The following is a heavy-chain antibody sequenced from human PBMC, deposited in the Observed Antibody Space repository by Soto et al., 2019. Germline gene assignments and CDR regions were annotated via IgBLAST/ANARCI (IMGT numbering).Heavy chain of an antibody. V-gene: IGHV1-69*13. CDR3: ASMPVAPNGVGVGVGYFDY. D-gene: IGHD2-8*01. CDR2: ITPYFGTA. Sequence: GASVKVSCKGSGGLFSSYTVTWVRQAPGQGLEWMGGITPYFGTANYAQNFQGRVTITADESTSTAYMELSSLTSEDTAVYYCASMPVAPNGVGVGVGYFDYWGQGTLVTVSS. CDR1: GGLFSSYT. J-gene: IGHJ4*02.